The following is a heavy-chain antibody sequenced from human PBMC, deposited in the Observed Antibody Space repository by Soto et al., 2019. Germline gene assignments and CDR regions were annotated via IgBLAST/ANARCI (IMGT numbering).Heavy chain of an antibody. Sequence: EVQLLESGGGLVQPGGSLRLSCAASGFTFSNYAMSWVRQAPGKGLEWVSVISGSGGSTYYADSVKGRFTISRDNSNNTLYLQMNSLRAEDTAVYYCAKDPDGHYLLGYFDYWGQGTLVTVSS. J-gene: IGHJ4*02. D-gene: IGHD4-17*01. V-gene: IGHV3-23*01. CDR1: GFTFSNYA. CDR3: AKDPDGHYLLGYFDY. CDR2: ISGSGGST.